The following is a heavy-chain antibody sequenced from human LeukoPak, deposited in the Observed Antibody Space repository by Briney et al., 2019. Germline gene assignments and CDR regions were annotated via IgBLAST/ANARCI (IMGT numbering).Heavy chain of an antibody. CDR1: GFTFSSYG. D-gene: IGHD5-12*01. V-gene: IGHV3-33*01. CDR3: VREDSGYDIHFDC. CDR2: IWYDGSHK. Sequence: GKSLRLSCAASGFTFSSYGMHWVRQAPGKGLEWVALIWYDGSHKDYTDSVKGRFTISRDHSKNTLYLLMKSLRAEDTAVYYCVREDSGYDIHFDCWGQGTLVTVSS. J-gene: IGHJ4*02.